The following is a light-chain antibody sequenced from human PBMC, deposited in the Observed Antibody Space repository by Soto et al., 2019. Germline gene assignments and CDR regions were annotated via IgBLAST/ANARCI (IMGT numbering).Light chain of an antibody. CDR1: SSDVGGYNY. J-gene: IGLJ1*01. V-gene: IGLV2-14*03. CDR3: SSYTTSNTRQIV. CDR2: DVS. Sequence: QSALTQPASVSGFPGQSITISCTGTSSDVGGYNYVSWYQHHPGKAPKPMIFDVSNRPSGVPNRFSGSKSGNTASLTISGLQPEDEADYYCSSYTTSNTRQIVFGTGTKVTV.